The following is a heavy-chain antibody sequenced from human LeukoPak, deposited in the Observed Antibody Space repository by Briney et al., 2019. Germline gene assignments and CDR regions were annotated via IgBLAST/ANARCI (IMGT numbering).Heavy chain of an antibody. J-gene: IGHJ4*02. CDR1: GYTFTGYY. CDR3: ARDLVGATSTFDY. D-gene: IGHD1-26*01. V-gene: IGHV1-2*02. CDR2: INPNSGGT. Sequence: ASVKVSCKASGYTFTGYYMHWVRQAPGQGLEWKGWINPNSGGTNYAQKFQGRVTMTRDTSISTAYMELSRLRSDDTAVYYCARDLVGATSTFDYWGQGTLVTVSS.